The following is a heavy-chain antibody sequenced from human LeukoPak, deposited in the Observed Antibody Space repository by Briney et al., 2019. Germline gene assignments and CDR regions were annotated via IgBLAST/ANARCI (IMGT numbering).Heavy chain of an antibody. Sequence: QPGGSLRLSCAASGFTFSSYAMSWVRQAPGKGLEWVSAISGSGGSTYYADSVKGRFTISRDNSKNTLYLQMNNLRAEDTAVYYCAKVRRNYDILTGYYDFDYWGQGTLVTVSS. V-gene: IGHV3-23*01. CDR3: AKVRRNYDILTGYYDFDY. CDR1: GFTFSSYA. CDR2: ISGSGGST. D-gene: IGHD3-9*01. J-gene: IGHJ4*02.